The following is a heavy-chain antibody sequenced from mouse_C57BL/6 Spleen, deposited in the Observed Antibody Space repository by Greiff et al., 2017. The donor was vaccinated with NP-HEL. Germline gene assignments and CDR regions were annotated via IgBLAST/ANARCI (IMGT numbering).Heavy chain of an antibody. V-gene: IGHV1-26*01. Sequence: EVKLQESGPELVKPGASVKISCKASGYTFTDYYMNWVKQSHGKSLEWIGDINPNNGGTSYNQKFKGKATLTVDKSSSTAYMELRSLTSEDSAVYYCAREDYYYGSSLDYWGQGTTLTVSS. CDR3: AREDYYYGSSLDY. J-gene: IGHJ2*01. D-gene: IGHD1-1*01. CDR2: INPNNGGT. CDR1: GYTFTDYY.